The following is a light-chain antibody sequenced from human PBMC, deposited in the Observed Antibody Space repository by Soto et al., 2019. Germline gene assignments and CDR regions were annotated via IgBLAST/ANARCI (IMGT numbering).Light chain of an antibody. J-gene: IGLJ3*02. CDR2: GNT. Sequence: QSVLTQPPSVSGAPGQRVTLSCTGSGSNIGAGYDVDWYQHLPSTAPKVLIYGNTNRPSGVPDRFSGSKSGTSASLAITGLQAGDEADYYCQSYDSLSGSWVFGGGTKVTVL. CDR3: QSYDSLSGSWV. V-gene: IGLV1-40*01. CDR1: GSNIGAGYD.